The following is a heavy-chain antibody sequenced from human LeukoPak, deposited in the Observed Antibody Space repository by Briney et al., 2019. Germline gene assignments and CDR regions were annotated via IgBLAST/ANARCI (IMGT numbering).Heavy chain of an antibody. Sequence: PSETLSLTRAVYGGSFSGYYWSWIRQPPGKGLEWIGEINHSGSTNYNPSLKSRVTISVDTSRNQFSLKLSSVTAADTAVYYCARGGWIQLWLRYWGQGTLVTVSS. V-gene: IGHV4-34*01. CDR1: GGSFSGYY. J-gene: IGHJ4*02. CDR3: ARGGWIQLWLRY. CDR2: INHSGST. D-gene: IGHD5-18*01.